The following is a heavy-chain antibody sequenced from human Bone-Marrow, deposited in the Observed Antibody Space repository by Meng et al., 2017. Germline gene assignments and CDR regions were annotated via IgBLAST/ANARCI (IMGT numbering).Heavy chain of an antibody. V-gene: IGHV1-2*06. CDR3: ARDEDISAAGKLFGDY. Sequence: QGQLVQSGVEVKKPGASVKVSCKPSGYHFPGYWLHWVRRAPGQGLEWMGRIDPKSGDTHYAQRFQGRVTMTGDTSISTAYMELSGLRSDDTAMYYCARDEDISAAGKLFGDYWGQGTLVTVSS. D-gene: IGHD6-13*01. CDR2: IDPKSGDT. J-gene: IGHJ4*02. CDR1: GYHFPGYW.